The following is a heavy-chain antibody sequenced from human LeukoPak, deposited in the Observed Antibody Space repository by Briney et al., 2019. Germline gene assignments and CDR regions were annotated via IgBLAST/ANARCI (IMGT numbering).Heavy chain of an antibody. CDR1: GGTLSSYA. J-gene: IGHJ4*02. CDR2: IIPIFGIA. V-gene: IGHV1-69*04. CDR3: ARDGSGDGLDY. Sequence: GASVKVSCKASGGTLSSYAISWVRQAPGQGLEWMGRIIPIFGIANYAQKFQGRVTITADKSTSTAYMELSSLRSEDTAVYYCARDGSGDGLDYWGQGTLVTVSS. D-gene: IGHD5-24*01.